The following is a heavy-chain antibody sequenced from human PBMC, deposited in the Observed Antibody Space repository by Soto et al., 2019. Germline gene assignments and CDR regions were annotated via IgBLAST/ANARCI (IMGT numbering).Heavy chain of an antibody. V-gene: IGHV4-31*03. CDR2: IYYSGST. Sequence: SETLSLTCPVSGGSISSGGYYWSWIRQHPGKGLEWIGYIYYSGSTYYNPSLKSRVTISVDTSKNQFSLKLSSVTAADTAVYYCARDRSYYFDYWGQGTLVTVSS. CDR1: GGSISSGGYY. J-gene: IGHJ4*02. CDR3: ARDRSYYFDY.